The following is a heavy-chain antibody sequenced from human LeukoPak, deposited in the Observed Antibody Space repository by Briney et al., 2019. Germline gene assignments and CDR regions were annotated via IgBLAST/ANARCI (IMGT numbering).Heavy chain of an antibody. J-gene: IGHJ4*02. Sequence: GASVKVSCKASGYTFTGHYIHWVRQAPGQGLEWMGWIKPDSGATNYAQKFQGRVTMTRDTSISTAHMELNRLTSDDTVVYYCARPEYRYGYILDYWGQGTLVTVSS. CDR3: ARPEYRYGYILDY. V-gene: IGHV1-2*02. CDR1: GYTFTGHY. D-gene: IGHD5-18*01. CDR2: IKPDSGAT.